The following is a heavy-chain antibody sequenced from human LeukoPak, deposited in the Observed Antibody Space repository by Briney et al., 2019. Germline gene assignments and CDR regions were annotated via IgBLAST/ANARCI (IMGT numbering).Heavy chain of an antibody. V-gene: IGHV3-21*01. D-gene: IGHD3-3*01. CDR1: GFTVSSNY. CDR3: ARDLNSEYDFWSGCLDV. Sequence: GGSLRLSCAASGFTVSSNYMSWVRPAPGKGLEWVSSISGSSSYIYYADSVKGRFTISRDNAKNSLYLQMNSLRAEDTAVYYCARDLNSEYDFWSGCLDVWGKGTTVTVSS. J-gene: IGHJ6*04. CDR2: ISGSSSYI.